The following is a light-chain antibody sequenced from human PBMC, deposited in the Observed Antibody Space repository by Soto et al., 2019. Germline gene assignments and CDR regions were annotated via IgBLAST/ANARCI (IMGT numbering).Light chain of an antibody. V-gene: IGKV1-5*03. CDR2: KAS. Sequence: DIQMTQSPSTLSASVGDRVTITCRASQSIDTWLAWYQQKPGKAPKLLIYKASILQSGVPSRFSGSGSGTEVALTISSLQADDVGSYFCQQYNRFSWTFGQGTKVEIK. CDR1: QSIDTW. J-gene: IGKJ1*01. CDR3: QQYNRFSWT.